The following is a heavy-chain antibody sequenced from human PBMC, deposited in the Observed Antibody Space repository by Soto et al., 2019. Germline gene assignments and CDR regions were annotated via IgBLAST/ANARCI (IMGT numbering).Heavy chain of an antibody. D-gene: IGHD1-26*01. CDR3: AREGGSLNWFDP. V-gene: IGHV3-64*04. CDR1: GFTFSNYD. J-gene: IGHJ5*02. CDR2: ITSHGHIT. Sequence: GGSLRLSCSASGFTFSNYDMVWVRQAPGKGLEYISAITSHGHITYYADSVKGRFTISRDNAKNSLYLQMNSLRDEDTAVYYCAREGGSLNWFDPWGQGTLVTSPQ.